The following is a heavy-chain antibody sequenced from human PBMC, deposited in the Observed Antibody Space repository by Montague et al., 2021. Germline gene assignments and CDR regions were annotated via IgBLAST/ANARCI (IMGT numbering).Heavy chain of an antibody. J-gene: IGHJ6*03. Sequence: SLRLSGAASGFTFSLYAMSWVRQAPGKGLEWVSRINGFGTNTYYADSVKGRFTISRDNSKNTLDLQMNSLRAEDTAVYYCAKDSVSSWAAPYYYYMDVWGKGTTVTVSS. D-gene: IGHD6-13*01. V-gene: IGHV3-23*01. CDR3: AKDSVSSWAAPYYYYMDV. CDR2: INGFGTNT. CDR1: GFTFSLYA.